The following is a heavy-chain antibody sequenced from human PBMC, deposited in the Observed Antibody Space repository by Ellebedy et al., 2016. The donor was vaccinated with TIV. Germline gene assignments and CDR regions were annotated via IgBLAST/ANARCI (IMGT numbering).Heavy chain of an antibody. CDR1: GGSFSGYY. V-gene: IGHV4-34*01. CDR3: AGGGGSGYDFGY. J-gene: IGHJ4*02. CDR2: INHSGST. Sequence: GSLRLXCAVYGGSFSGYYWSWIRQPPGKGLEWIGEINHSGSTNYNPSLKSRVTISVDTSKNQFSLKLSSVTAADTAVYYCAGGGGSGYDFGYWGQGTLVTVSS. D-gene: IGHD5-12*01.